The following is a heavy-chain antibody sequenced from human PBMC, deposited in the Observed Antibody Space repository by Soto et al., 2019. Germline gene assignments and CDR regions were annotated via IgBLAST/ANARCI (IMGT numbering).Heavy chain of an antibody. V-gene: IGHV4-34*01. D-gene: IGHD1-7*01. CDR2: INHSGST. CDR3: ARGQLELQV. CDR1: GGSFSGYY. J-gene: IGHJ4*02. Sequence: PSETLSLTCAVYGGSFSGYYWSWIRQPPGKGLEWIGEINHSGSTNYNPSLKSRVTISVDTSKNQFSLKLSSGTAADTAVYYCARGQLELQVWGQGTLVTVSS.